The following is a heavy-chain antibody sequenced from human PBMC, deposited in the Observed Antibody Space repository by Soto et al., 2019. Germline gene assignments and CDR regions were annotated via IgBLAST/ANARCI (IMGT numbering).Heavy chain of an antibody. CDR3: AREMAGTGSY. Sequence: GGSLRLSCAASGFTFSTYWMHWVRQAPGKGLVWVSRINTDGTRTDHADSVKGRFTISRDNAKNTLYLQMNSLRAEDTAVYYCAREMAGTGSYWGQGALVTVSS. CDR1: GFTFSTYW. D-gene: IGHD6-19*01. CDR2: INTDGTRT. J-gene: IGHJ4*02. V-gene: IGHV3-74*01.